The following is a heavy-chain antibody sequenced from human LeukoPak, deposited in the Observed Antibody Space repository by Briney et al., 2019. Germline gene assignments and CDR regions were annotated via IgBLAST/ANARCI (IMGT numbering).Heavy chain of an antibody. CDR2: MNPNSGNT. V-gene: IGHV1-8*03. D-gene: IGHD3-10*01. Sequence: GASVKVSCKASGYTFTSYDINWVRQATGQGLEWMGWMNPNSGNTGYAQKFQGRVTITRNTSISTAYMELSGLRSEDTAVYYCARARPGTMVRGVTKAYYFDYWGRGTLVTVSS. CDR1: GYTFTSYD. CDR3: ARARPGTMVRGVTKAYYFDY. J-gene: IGHJ4*02.